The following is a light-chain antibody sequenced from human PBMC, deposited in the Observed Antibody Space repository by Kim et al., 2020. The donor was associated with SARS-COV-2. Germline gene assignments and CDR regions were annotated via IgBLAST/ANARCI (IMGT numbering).Light chain of an antibody. J-gene: IGLJ3*02. CDR1: SSDVGGYNY. CDR3: SSYTSSNTFAV. Sequence: QSALTQPASVSGSPGQSITISCTGTSSDVGGYNYVSWYQQHPGKAPKLMIYDVSKRPSGVSNRFSGSKSGNTASLTISGLQAEDEADYYCSSYTSSNTFAVFGGGTQLTVL. V-gene: IGLV2-14*03. CDR2: DVS.